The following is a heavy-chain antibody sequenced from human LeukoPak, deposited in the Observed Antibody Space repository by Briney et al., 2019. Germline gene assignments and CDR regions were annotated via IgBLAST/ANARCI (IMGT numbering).Heavy chain of an antibody. V-gene: IGHV3-30*02. J-gene: IGHJ4*02. CDR2: IRHDGSNK. CDR3: ARDHHGTGSYFEY. Sequence: GGSLRLSCAASGFTFSSYGLHWVPQAPGKGLEWVPFIRHDGSNKYFVGSVKGRFTISRDNSKNTVYLQMNSLRIDDTAMYYCARDHHGTGSYFEYWGQGILVTVSS. CDR1: GFTFSSYG. D-gene: IGHD3-10*01.